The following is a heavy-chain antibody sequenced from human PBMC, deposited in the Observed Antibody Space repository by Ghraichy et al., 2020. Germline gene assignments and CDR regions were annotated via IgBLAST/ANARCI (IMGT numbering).Heavy chain of an antibody. CDR3: AKVDGIELSGEGWAYGMDV. CDR1: GFTFSSYA. V-gene: IGHV3-23*01. D-gene: IGHD5-24*01. J-gene: IGHJ6*02. CDR2: ISGSGGST. Sequence: GGSLRLSCAASGFTFSSYAMSWVRQAPGKGLEWVSAISGSGGSTYYADSVKGRFTISRDNSKNTLYLQMNSLRAEDTAVYYCAKVDGIELSGEGWAYGMDVWGQGTTVTVSS.